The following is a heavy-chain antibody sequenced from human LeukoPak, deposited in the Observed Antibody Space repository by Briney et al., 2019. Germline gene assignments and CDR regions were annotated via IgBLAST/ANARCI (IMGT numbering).Heavy chain of an antibody. CDR2: INPNSGGT. CDR1: GYTFTGYY. V-gene: IGHV1-2*02. CDR3: ARTLSSYGSDYYYYGMDV. D-gene: IGHD5-18*01. J-gene: IGHJ6*02. Sequence: ASVKVSCKASGYTFTGYYMHWVRQAPGQGLEWMGWINPNSGGTNYAQKFQGRVTMTRDTSISTAYMELSRLRSDDTAVYYCARTLSSYGSDYYYYGMDVWGQGTTVTVPS.